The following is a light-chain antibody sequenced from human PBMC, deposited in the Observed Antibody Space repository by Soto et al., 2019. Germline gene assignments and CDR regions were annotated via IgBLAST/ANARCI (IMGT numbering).Light chain of an antibody. CDR2: AAS. Sequence: DIQMTQSPSSLSASVGDRVTITCRATQSISSYLNWYQQNPGKAPKLLIYAASSLQSGVPSRFSGSGSGTEFTLTISSLQPEDFPAYYCQQSYSTPWTFGRGTKVEIK. CDR1: QSISSY. CDR3: QQSYSTPWT. V-gene: IGKV1-39*01. J-gene: IGKJ1*01.